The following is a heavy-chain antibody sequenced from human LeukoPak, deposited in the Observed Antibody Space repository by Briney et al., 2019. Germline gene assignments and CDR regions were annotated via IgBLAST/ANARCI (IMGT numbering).Heavy chain of an antibody. CDR2: ITYDGSNK. V-gene: IGHV3-30*02. CDR1: GFTFNNYG. CDR3: ANGYCSSANCYARFQH. Sequence: NPGGSLRLSCAASGFTFNNYGMHWVRQAPGKGLEWMTSITYDGSNKYYADSVKGRFTISRDNSKNTLYLQMNSLRAEDTAVYYCANGYCSSANCYARFQHWGQGTLVTVSS. D-gene: IGHD2-2*01. J-gene: IGHJ1*01.